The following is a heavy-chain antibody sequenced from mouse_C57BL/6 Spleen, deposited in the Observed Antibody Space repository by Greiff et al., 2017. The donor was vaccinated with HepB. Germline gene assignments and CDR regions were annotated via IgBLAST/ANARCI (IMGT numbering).Heavy chain of an antibody. J-gene: IGHJ2*01. Sequence: QVQLQQPGAELVRPGSSVKLSCKASGYTFTSYWMHWVKQRPIQGLEWIGNIDPSDSETHYNQKFKDKATLTVDKSSSTAYMQLSSLTSEDSAVYYCAREDGGYYDYWGQGTTLTVSS. D-gene: IGHD2-3*01. CDR2: IDPSDSET. CDR1: GYTFTSYW. CDR3: AREDGGYYDY. V-gene: IGHV1-52*01.